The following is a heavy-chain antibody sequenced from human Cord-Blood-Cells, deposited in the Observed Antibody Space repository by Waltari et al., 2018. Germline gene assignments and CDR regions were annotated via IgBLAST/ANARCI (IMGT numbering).Heavy chain of an antibody. CDR3: ARVPRRDGYNYFDY. J-gene: IGHJ4*02. Sequence: EVQLVESGGGLIQPGGSLRLSCAASGFTVSSNYMSWVRPAPGKGVEWVSVIYSGGSTYYADSVKGRFTISRDNSKNTLYLQMNSLRAEDTAVYYCARVPRRDGYNYFDYWGQGTLVTVSS. V-gene: IGHV3-53*01. CDR2: IYSGGST. D-gene: IGHD5-12*01. CDR1: GFTVSSNY.